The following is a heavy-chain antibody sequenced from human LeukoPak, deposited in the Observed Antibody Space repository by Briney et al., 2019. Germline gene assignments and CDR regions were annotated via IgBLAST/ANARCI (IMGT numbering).Heavy chain of an antibody. Sequence: GASVKVSCKASGGTFSSYAISWVRQAPGQGLEWMGGIIPIFGTANYAQKFQGRVTITADESTSTAYMELSSLRSEDTAVYYCARSLLDTAMVDTNYYYYYYMDVWGKGTTVTISS. D-gene: IGHD5-18*01. CDR3: ARSLLDTAMVDTNYYYYYYMDV. J-gene: IGHJ6*03. CDR1: GGTFSSYA. V-gene: IGHV1-69*13. CDR2: IIPIFGTA.